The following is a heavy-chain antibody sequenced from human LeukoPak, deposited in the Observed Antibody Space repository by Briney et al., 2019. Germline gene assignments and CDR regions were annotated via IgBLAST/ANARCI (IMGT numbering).Heavy chain of an antibody. CDR3: ARRIVPAAMGIDY. V-gene: IGHV4-34*01. CDR2: INHSGST. D-gene: IGHD2-2*01. Sequence: PGGSLRLSCAASGFTFSDYYMSWIRQAPGKGLEWIGEINHSGSTNYNPSLKSRVTISVDTSKNQFSLKLSSVTAADTAVYYCARRIVPAAMGIDYWGQGTLVTVSS. CDR1: GFTFSDYY. J-gene: IGHJ4*02.